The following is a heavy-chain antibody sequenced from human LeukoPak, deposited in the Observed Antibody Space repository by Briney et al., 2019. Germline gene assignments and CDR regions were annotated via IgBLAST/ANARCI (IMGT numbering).Heavy chain of an antibody. Sequence: SETLSLTCVVYGGSFSGYYWSWIRQPPGKGLEWIGEINHSGSTNYNPSLKSRVTISVDTSKNQFSLKLSSVTAADTALYYCARHSSLRTFDYWGQGTLVTVSS. CDR1: GGSFSGYY. J-gene: IGHJ4*02. V-gene: IGHV4-34*01. CDR2: INHSGST. CDR3: ARHSSLRTFDY. D-gene: IGHD1-1*01.